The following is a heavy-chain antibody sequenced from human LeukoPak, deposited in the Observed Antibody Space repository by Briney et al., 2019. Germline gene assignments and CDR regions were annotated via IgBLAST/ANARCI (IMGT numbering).Heavy chain of an antibody. CDR3: ARSPVWCSGGSCYSSADFDY. V-gene: IGHV3-23*01. CDR1: GFTFNTYA. D-gene: IGHD2-15*01. Sequence: GGSLRLSCVASGFTFNTYAMTWVRQASGKGLEWVSAIGDSGRSTYYAGSVKGRFTISRDNSKNTLYLQMNSLRSEDTAVYYCARSPVWCSGGSCYSSADFDYWGQGTLVTVSS. J-gene: IGHJ4*02. CDR2: IGDSGRST.